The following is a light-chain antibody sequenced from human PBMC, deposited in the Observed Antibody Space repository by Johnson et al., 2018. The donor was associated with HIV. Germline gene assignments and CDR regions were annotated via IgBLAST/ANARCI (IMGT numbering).Light chain of an antibody. CDR2: EDN. CDR1: SSNIGNNY. V-gene: IGLV1-51*02. Sequence: QSVLTQPPSVSAAPGQKVTISCSGSSSNIGNNYVSWYQQLPGTTPKLLMYEDNERPSGIPDRFSGSKSGTYATLGISGLQTGDEADYFCGTWDSRLSIFVFGTGTKITV. J-gene: IGLJ1*01. CDR3: GTWDSRLSIFV.